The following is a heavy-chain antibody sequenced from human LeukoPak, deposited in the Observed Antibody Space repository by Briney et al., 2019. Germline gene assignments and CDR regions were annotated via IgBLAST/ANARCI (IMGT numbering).Heavy chain of an antibody. J-gene: IGHJ5*02. CDR2: ISSSSSTI. Sequence: GGSLRLSCAASGFTFSSYSMNWVRQAPGKGLEWVSYISSSSSTIYYADSVKGRFTISRDNAKNSLYLQMNSLRAEDTAVYYCARDYKYCSGGSCYYLRRGWFDPWGQGTLVTVSS. CDR1: GFTFSSYS. CDR3: ARDYKYCSGGSCYYLRRGWFDP. D-gene: IGHD2-15*01. V-gene: IGHV3-48*01.